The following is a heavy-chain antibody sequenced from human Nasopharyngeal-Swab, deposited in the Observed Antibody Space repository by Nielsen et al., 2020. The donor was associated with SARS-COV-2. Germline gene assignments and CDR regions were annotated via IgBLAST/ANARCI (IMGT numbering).Heavy chain of an antibody. CDR2: MNPNSGNT. CDR1: GYTFTSYD. CDR3: ARGFRLAYCGGDCYWSYYYGMDV. V-gene: IGHV1-8*01. Sequence: ASVKVSCKASGYTFTSYDINWVRQATGQGLEWMGWMNPNSGNTGYAQKFQGRVTMTRNTSISTAYMELSSLRSEDTAVYYCARGFRLAYCGGDCYWSYYYGMDVWGQGTTVTVSS. D-gene: IGHD2-21*02. J-gene: IGHJ6*02.